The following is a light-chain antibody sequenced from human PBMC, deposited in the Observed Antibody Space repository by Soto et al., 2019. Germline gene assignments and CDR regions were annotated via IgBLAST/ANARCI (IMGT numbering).Light chain of an antibody. CDR3: QQYNNWPPLT. CDR2: GAS. V-gene: IGKV3-15*01. Sequence: EIVMTQSPATLPVSPGERATLSCRASQSVGSNLAWYQQKPGQAPRLLIYGASTRATGIPARFSGSGSGTEFTLTISSLQSEDFAVYYCQQYNNWPPLTFGGGTKVEIK. J-gene: IGKJ4*01. CDR1: QSVGSN.